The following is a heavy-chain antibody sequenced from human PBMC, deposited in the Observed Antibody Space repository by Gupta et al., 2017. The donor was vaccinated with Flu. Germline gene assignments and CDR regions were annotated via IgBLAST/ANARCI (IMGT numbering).Heavy chain of an antibody. V-gene: IGHV1-69*01. J-gene: IGHJ6*03. CDR2: IILIFEKV. D-gene: IGHD3-10*01. Sequence: QEELVQSGAEVKKPGSSVKVSCKASGGSFSSYAFSWLRQAPGQGLEWMGGIILIFEKVNYAPILQGRLTITADESTSTAYMELNNLRPDDTAVYYCARGPYGGYMDVWGKGTTVTVSS. CDR3: ARGPYGGYMDV. CDR1: GGSFSSYA.